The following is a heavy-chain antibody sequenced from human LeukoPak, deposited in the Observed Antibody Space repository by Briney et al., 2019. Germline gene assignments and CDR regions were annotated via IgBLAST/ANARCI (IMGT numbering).Heavy chain of an antibody. J-gene: IGHJ4*02. CDR1: GYTFTSYD. CDR3: ASGSFDFWSGYYLDY. D-gene: IGHD3-3*01. V-gene: IGHV1-8*03. CDR2: MNPNSGNT. Sequence: ASEKVSCKASGYTFTSYDINWVRQATGQGLEWMGWMNPNSGNTGYAQKFQGRVTITRNTSISTAYMELSSLRSEDTAVYYCASGSFDFWSGYYLDYWGQGALVTVSS.